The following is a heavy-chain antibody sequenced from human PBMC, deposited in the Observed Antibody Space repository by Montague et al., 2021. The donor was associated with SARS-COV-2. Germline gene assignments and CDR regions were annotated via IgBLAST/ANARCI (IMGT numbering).Heavy chain of an antibody. CDR3: AKRVVVTSYRYFDY. CDR2: IGASGNDT. J-gene: IGHJ4*02. CDR1: GFRFSGYA. D-gene: IGHD2-21*02. V-gene: IGHV3-23*01. Sequence: SLRLSWVASGFRFSGYAMSLFRQAPVKGLEWVSAIGASGNDTYYSDSVRGRFTSSRDDSKNMLYLQLNSLRVEGTAVYYCAKRVVVTSYRYFDYWGQGTLVTVSS.